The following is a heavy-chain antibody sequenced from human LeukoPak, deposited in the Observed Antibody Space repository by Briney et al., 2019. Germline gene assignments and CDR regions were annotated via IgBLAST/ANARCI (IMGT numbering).Heavy chain of an antibody. Sequence: SETLSLTCAVYGGSFSGYYWSWIRQPPGKGLEWIGEINHSGSTNYNPSLKSRVTISVDTSKNQFSLKLSSVTAADTAVYYCARDAGGAAAGAGLDYWGQGTLVTVSS. CDR3: ARDAGGAAAGAGLDY. CDR1: GGSFSGYY. J-gene: IGHJ4*02. CDR2: INHSGST. D-gene: IGHD6-13*01. V-gene: IGHV4-34*01.